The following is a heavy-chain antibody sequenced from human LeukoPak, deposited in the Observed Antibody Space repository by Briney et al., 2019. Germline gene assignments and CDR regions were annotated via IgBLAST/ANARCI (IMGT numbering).Heavy chain of an antibody. J-gene: IGHJ3*02. CDR1: GFTFSSYG. D-gene: IGHD3-22*01. CDR2: IWYDGSNK. Sequence: GGSLRLSCAASGFTFSSYGVHWVRQAPGKGLEWVAVIWYDGSNKYYADSVKGRFTISRDNSKNTLYLQMNSLRAEDTAVYYCARGWYYDSSGYYYPDAFDIWGQGTMVTVSS. CDR3: ARGWYYDSSGYYYPDAFDI. V-gene: IGHV3-33*01.